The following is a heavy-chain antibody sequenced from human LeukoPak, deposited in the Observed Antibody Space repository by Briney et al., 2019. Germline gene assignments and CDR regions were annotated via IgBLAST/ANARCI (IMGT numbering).Heavy chain of an antibody. CDR1: GFAFSSYW. V-gene: IGHV3-7*01. Sequence: GGSLRLSCAASGFAFSSYWMSWVRQAPGKGLEWVANIKQDGSEKYYVDSVKGRFTISRDNAKNSLYLQMNSLRAEDTAVYYCARGRYSSSWYNYYYYGMDVWGQGTTVTVSS. CDR3: ARGRYSSSWYNYYYYGMDV. D-gene: IGHD6-13*01. CDR2: IKQDGSEK. J-gene: IGHJ6*02.